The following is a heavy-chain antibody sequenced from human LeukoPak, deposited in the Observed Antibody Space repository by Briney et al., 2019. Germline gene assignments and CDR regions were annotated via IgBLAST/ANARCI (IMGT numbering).Heavy chain of an antibody. V-gene: IGHV3-23*01. CDR2: ITSSGGST. CDR3: ARASFGVIVGPDY. J-gene: IGHJ4*02. D-gene: IGHD3-3*01. Sequence: GGSLRLSRAASGFIFKNYAMNWVRQAPGKGLEWVSAITSSGGSTYYADSVKGRFTISRDNSKNTLSLQMNSLRAEDTAVYYCARASFGVIVGPDYWGQGTLVTVSS. CDR1: GFIFKNYA.